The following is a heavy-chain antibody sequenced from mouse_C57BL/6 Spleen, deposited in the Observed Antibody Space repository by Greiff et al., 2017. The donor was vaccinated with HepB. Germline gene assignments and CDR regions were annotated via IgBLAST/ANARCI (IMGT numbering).Heavy chain of an antibody. Sequence: VQLKQSGAELVRPGASVKLSCTASGFNIKDDYMHWVKQRPEQGLEWIGWIDPENGDTEYASKFQGKATITADTSSNTAYLQLSSLTSEDTAVYYCTKVPWFAYWGQRTLVTVSA. V-gene: IGHV14-4*01. CDR2: IDPENGDT. CDR1: GFNIKDDY. J-gene: IGHJ3*01. CDR3: TKVPWFAY.